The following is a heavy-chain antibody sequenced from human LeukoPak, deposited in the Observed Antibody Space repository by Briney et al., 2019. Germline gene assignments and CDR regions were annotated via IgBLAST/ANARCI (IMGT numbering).Heavy chain of an antibody. CDR2: IYTSGST. J-gene: IGHJ3*02. D-gene: IGHD6-19*01. CDR1: GGSISSGSYY. Sequence: SETLSLTCTVSGGSISSGSYYWSWIRQPAGKGLEWIGRIYTSGSTNYNPSLKSRVTISVDTSKNQFSLKLSSVTAADTAVYYCARDGGIAVTTDAFYILGQGTMVTGSS. CDR3: ARDGGIAVTTDAFYI. V-gene: IGHV4-61*02.